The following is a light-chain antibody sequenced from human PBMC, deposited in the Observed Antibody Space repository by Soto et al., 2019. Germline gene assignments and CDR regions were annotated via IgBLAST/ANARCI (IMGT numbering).Light chain of an antibody. J-gene: IGKJ5*01. CDR3: QQRSNWPSIT. CDR2: GAS. Sequence: EIVLTQSPATLSLSPGERATLSCRASQSVSSSYLAWYQQKPGQAPRLLIYGASSRATGIPDRFSGSGSGTDFTLSISSLEPEDSAVYYCQQRSNWPSITFGQGTRLEIK. V-gene: IGKV3D-20*02. CDR1: QSVSSSY.